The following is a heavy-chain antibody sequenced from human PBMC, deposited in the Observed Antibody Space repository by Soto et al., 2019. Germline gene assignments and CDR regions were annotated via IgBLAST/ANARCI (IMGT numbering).Heavy chain of an antibody. CDR2: ISRSSSNI. D-gene: IGHD6-13*01. Sequence: EVQLVESGGGLVKPGGSLRLSCAASGFNFSSYSMNWVRQAPGKGLEWVSSISRSSSNIYYVDSVKGRFTISRDNAKNSLYLQMNSLRAEDTAVYYCARDLKVAAAGTGYYYYGMDVWDQGTTVTVSS. CDR3: ARDLKVAAAGTGYYYYGMDV. CDR1: GFNFSSYS. V-gene: IGHV3-21*01. J-gene: IGHJ6*02.